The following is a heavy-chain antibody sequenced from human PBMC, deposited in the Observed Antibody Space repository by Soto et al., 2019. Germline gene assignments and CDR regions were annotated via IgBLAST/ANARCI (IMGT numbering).Heavy chain of an antibody. Sequence: QPGGSLRLSCAASGFSFSDYAMSWVRQAPGKGLEWVSVISESGGSTHYADSVRGWFTVSRDNSKNSLSLRMNSLRDEDTAVYFCAKRSPYSSGWYSPIFDYWGQGALVTVSS. CDR2: ISESGGST. V-gene: IGHV3-23*01. CDR1: GFSFSDYA. D-gene: IGHD6-13*01. CDR3: AKRSPYSSGWYSPIFDY. J-gene: IGHJ4*02.